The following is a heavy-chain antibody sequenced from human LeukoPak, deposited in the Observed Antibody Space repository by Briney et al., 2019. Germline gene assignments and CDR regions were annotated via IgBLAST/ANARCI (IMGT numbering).Heavy chain of an antibody. J-gene: IGHJ3*02. CDR1: GGSFSDYY. CDR2: INHSGST. CDR3: ARYALAYCGGDCYLGAFDI. Sequence: SETLSLTCAVYGGSFSDYYWTWIRQPPGKGLEWIGEINHSGSTNYNPSLKSRVTISVDTSKNQFSLKLSSVTAADTAVYYCARYALAYCGGDCYLGAFDIWGQGTMVTVSS. D-gene: IGHD2-21*02. V-gene: IGHV4-34*01.